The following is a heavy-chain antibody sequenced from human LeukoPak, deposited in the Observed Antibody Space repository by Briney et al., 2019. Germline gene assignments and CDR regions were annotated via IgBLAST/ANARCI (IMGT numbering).Heavy chain of an antibody. CDR1: GFPFSSYE. J-gene: IGHJ6*04. CDR3: ARRGVPAAIRYYYYGMDV. Sequence: GGALRLSFAASGFPFSSYEMNWGRPAPGKGVEWVSCIISSGSTIYYSDSVKGRFTISTDNAKNSLYLQMNSLRAEDTAVYYCARRGVPAAIRYYYYGMDVWGKGTTVTVSS. D-gene: IGHD2-2*01. CDR2: IISSGSTI. V-gene: IGHV3-48*03.